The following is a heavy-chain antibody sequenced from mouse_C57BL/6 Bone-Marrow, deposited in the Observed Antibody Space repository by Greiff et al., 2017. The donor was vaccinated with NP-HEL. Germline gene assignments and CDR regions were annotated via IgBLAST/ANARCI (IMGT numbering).Heavy chain of an antibody. J-gene: IGHJ2*01. CDR3: ARAGGRIDY. CDR1: GYTFTSYG. Sequence: VQGVESGAELARPGASVKLSCKASGYTFTSYGISWVKQRTGQGLEWIGEIYPRSGNTYYNEKFKGKATLTADKSSSTAYMELRSLTSEDSAVYFCARAGGRIDYWGQGTTLTVSS. CDR2: IYPRSGNT. D-gene: IGHD3-3*01. V-gene: IGHV1-81*01.